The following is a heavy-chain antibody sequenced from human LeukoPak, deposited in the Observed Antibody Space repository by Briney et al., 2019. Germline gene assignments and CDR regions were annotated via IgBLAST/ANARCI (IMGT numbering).Heavy chain of an antibody. CDR1: GFTFSSYA. Sequence: GGSLRLSCAASGFTFSSYAMSWVRQAPGKGLEWVSAISGSGGSTYYADSVKGRFTISRDNSKNTLYLQMNSLRPEDTAVYYCAKDRNDTQKGLYYFDYWGQGTLVTVSS. CDR2: ISGSGGST. CDR3: AKDRNDTQKGLYYFDY. V-gene: IGHV3-23*01. D-gene: IGHD3-22*01. J-gene: IGHJ4*02.